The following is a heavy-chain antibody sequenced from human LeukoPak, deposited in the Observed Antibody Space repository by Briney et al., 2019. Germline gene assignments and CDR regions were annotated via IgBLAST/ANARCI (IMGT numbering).Heavy chain of an antibody. V-gene: IGHV4-39*01. CDR1: GGSISSSSYY. J-gene: IGHJ4*02. D-gene: IGHD1-1*01. Sequence: SETLSLTCTVSGGSISSSSYYWGWIRQPPGKGLEWIGSIYYSGSTYYNPSLKSRVTISVDTSKNQFSLKLSSVTAADTAVYYCARGTTGTDFDYWGQGTLVTVSS. CDR3: ARGTTGTDFDY. CDR2: IYYSGST.